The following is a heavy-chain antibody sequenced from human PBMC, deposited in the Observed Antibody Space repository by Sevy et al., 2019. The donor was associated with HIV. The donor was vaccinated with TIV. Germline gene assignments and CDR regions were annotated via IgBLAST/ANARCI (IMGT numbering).Heavy chain of an antibody. CDR3: ARGEEVIDY. V-gene: IGHV4-59*01. CDR2: IYYSGST. D-gene: IGHD1-26*01. J-gene: IGHJ4*02. Sequence: SETLSLTCTVSGGSISSYSWSWIQQPPGKGLEWIGYIYYSGSTNYNPSLKSRVTISVDTSKNQFSLKLSSVTAADTAVYYCARGEEVIDYWGQGTLVTVSS. CDR1: GGSISSYS.